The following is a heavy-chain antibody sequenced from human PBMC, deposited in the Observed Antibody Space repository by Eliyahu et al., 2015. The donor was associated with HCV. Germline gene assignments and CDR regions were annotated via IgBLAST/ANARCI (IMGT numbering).Heavy chain of an antibody. CDR3: ARGGTSGYADY. Sequence: EVQLVESGGGLVQPGGSLRLPXXASGFTFSGHWXHWVRQXPGKGLVGVSRINSDGSSTNYADSVKGRFTISRDNAKNTLYLQMNSLRAEDTAVYYCARGGTSGYADYWGQGTLVTVSS. D-gene: IGHD3-22*01. CDR2: INSDGSST. CDR1: GFTFSGHW. V-gene: IGHV3-74*01. J-gene: IGHJ4*02.